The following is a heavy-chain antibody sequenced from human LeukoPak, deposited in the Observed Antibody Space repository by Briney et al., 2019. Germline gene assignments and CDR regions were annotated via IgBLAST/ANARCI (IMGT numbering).Heavy chain of an antibody. V-gene: IGHV3-23*01. D-gene: IGHD3-22*01. Sequence: GGSLRLSCAASGFTFSSYAMSWVRQAPGKGLEWVSAISGSGGSTYYADSVKGRFTISRDNSKNTLYLQMNSLRAEDTAVYYCAKGWEYYYDSSGYYWDYWGQGTLVTVSS. CDR1: GFTFSSYA. J-gene: IGHJ4*02. CDR3: AKGWEYYYDSSGYYWDY. CDR2: ISGSGGST.